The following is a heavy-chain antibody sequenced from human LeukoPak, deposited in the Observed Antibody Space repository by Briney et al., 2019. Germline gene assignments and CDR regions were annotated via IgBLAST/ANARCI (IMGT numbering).Heavy chain of an antibody. CDR1: GFTFSDYY. Sequence: GSLRLSCAASGFTFSDYYMSWIRQAPGKGLEWVSYISSSGSTIYYADSVKGRSTISRDNAKNSLYLQMNSLRAEDTAVYYCARDRSVGATVVKRMYAFDIWGQGTMVTVSS. J-gene: IGHJ3*02. CDR3: ARDRSVGATVVKRMYAFDI. CDR2: ISSSGSTI. D-gene: IGHD4-23*01. V-gene: IGHV3-11*01.